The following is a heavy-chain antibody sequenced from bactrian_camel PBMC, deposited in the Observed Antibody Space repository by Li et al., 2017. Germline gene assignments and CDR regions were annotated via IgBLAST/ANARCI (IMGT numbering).Heavy chain of an antibody. Sequence: HVQLVESGGDSVQAGGSLRLTCVISGDSFSRNCKGWFRQAPGKEREGVASIDTDGSTSYADSVKGRFTISQDNAKTSVHMQMDDLISEDTAVYYCTMAPLLYVTTATGDCGGSGYWGQGTQVTVS. D-gene: IGHD3*01. CDR3: TMAPLLYVTTATGDCGGSGY. J-gene: IGHJ6*01. CDR1: GDSFSRNC. CDR2: IDTDGST. V-gene: IGHV3S53*01.